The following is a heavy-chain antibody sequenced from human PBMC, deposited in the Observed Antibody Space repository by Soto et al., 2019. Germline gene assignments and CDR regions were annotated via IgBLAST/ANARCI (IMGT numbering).Heavy chain of an antibody. CDR2: YHSGGST. D-gene: IGHD1-1*01. J-gene: IGHJ6*02. CDR3: SRSLQMESGNDYGLDV. V-gene: IGHV4-30-4*01. CDR1: GVSLNTADTW. Sequence: QVQLQESGSGLVKPSQSLSLTCTVSGVSLNTADTWWSWISQSQGKGLEFIGYYHSGGSTYYDASFRSRVIISADTSNSHFSLKLSSVTVADTAVYFWSRSLQMESGNDYGLDVWGQGTTVTVSS.